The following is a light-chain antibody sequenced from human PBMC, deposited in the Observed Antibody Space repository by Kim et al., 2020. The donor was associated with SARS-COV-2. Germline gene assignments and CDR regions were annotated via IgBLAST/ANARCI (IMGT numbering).Light chain of an antibody. V-gene: IGLV3-21*04. J-gene: IGLJ3*02. CDR3: QAWDDTSDHLWV. Sequence: SYELTQPPSVTVAPGKTAKLTCERDNIGDSSVHWYQKKPGQAPVLVIYCDTERPSGIPERFSGSNSGNTATLTITRIEAGDEADYYCQAWDDTSDHLWVFGGGNKLTVL. CDR1: NIGDSS. CDR2: CDT.